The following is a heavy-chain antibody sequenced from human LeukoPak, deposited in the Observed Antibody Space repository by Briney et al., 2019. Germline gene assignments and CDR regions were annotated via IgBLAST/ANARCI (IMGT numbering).Heavy chain of an antibody. V-gene: IGHV3-21*01. CDR3: ARGSNFDPKSTAYVY. CDR1: GFTFSSYS. J-gene: IGHJ4*02. D-gene: IGHD1-20*01. CDR2: ISSSSSYI. Sequence: PGGSLRLPCAASGFTFSSYSMNWVRQAPGKGLEWVSSISSSSSYIYYADSVKGRFTISRDNAKNSLYLQMNSLRAEDTAVYYCARGSNFDPKSTAYVYWGQGTLVTVSS.